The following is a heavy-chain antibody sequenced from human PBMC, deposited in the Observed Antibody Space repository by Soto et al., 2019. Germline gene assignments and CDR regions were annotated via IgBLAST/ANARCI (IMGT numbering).Heavy chain of an antibody. J-gene: IGHJ6*03. CDR1: GFTFDDYA. Sequence: EVQLVESGGGLVQPGRSLRLSCAASGFTFDDYAMHWVRQAPGKGLEWVSGISWNSGSIGYADSVKGRFTISRDNAKNSLYLQMNSLRAEDTALYYCAKDAYSSSSWAYYYYYYYMDVWGKGTTVTVSS. CDR3: AKDAYSSSSWAYYYYYYYMDV. CDR2: ISWNSGSI. D-gene: IGHD6-6*01. V-gene: IGHV3-9*01.